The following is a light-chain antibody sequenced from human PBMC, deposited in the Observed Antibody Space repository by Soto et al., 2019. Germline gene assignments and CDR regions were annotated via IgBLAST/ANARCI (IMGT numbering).Light chain of an antibody. Sequence: QSALTQPPSASGSPGQSVTISCTGTSSDVGGYNYVSWYQQHPGKAPKLMIYEVSKRPSGVPDRFSGSKSGNTASLTVSGLQAVVVADHYPPSSTGSHNSVLGT. J-gene: IGLJ1*01. CDR1: SSDVGGYNY. CDR2: EVS. V-gene: IGLV2-8*01. CDR3: PSSTGSHNSV.